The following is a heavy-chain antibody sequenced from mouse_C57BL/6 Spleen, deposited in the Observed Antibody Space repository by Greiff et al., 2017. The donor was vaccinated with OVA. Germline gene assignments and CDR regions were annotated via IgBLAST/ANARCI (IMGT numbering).Heavy chain of an antibody. CDR3: GPGGQLRSYGLDY. Sequence: VQLLQSGPELVKPGASVKISCKASGYAFSSSWMNWVKQRLGKGLEWIGRIYPGDGDTNYNGKLKGKATLTADKSSSTAYMQLSSLTSEDSAVCFSGPGGQLRSYGLDYWGQGTSVTVSA. V-gene: IGHV1-82*01. D-gene: IGHD3-2*02. CDR2: IYPGDGDT. J-gene: IGHJ4*01. CDR1: GYAFSSSW.